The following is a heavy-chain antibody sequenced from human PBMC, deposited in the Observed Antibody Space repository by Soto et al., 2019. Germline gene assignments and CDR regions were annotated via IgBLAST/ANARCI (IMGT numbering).Heavy chain of an antibody. D-gene: IGHD3-9*01. CDR2: IYYRGST. V-gene: IGHV4-30-4*01. Sequence: QVQLQESGPGLVKPSQTLSLTCTVSGGSISSGDYYWSWIRQPPGKGLEWIGYIYYRGSTYYNPSLKSRVTISVDTSKNQFSLKLRYVTAADTAVYYGARGPTYYDILTGPFFDYWGQGSLVTVSS. CDR3: ARGPTYYDILTGPFFDY. J-gene: IGHJ4*02. CDR1: GGSISSGDYY.